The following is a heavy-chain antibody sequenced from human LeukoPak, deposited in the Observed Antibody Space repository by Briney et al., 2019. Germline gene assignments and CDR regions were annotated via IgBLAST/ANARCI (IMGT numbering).Heavy chain of an antibody. CDR1: GYTFTSYY. CDR3: ARDRRAGYYYYYMDV. V-gene: IGHV1-46*01. CDR2: INPSGGST. Sequence: GASVKVSCKASGYTFTSYYMHWVRQAPGQGLEWMGIINPSGGSTSYAQKFQGRVTMTRDMSTSTVYMELSSLRSDDTAVYYCARDRRAGYYYYYMDVWGKGTTVTVSS. J-gene: IGHJ6*03.